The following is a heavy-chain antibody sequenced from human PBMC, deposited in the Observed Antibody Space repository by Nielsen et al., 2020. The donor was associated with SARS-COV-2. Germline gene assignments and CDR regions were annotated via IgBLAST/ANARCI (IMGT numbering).Heavy chain of an antibody. J-gene: IGHJ6*02. CDR3: ARDYRFGFWSGYHGMDV. Sequence: SVKVSCKASGYTFTSYGITWVRQAPGQGREWMGGIIPIFGTANYAQKFQGRVTITADESTSTAYMELSSLRSEDTAVYYCARDYRFGFWSGYHGMDVWGQGTTVTVSS. D-gene: IGHD3-3*01. CDR2: IIPIFGTA. V-gene: IGHV1-69*13. CDR1: GYTFTSYG.